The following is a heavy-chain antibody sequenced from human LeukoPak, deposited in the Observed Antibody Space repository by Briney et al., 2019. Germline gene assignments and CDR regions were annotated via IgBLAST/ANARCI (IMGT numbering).Heavy chain of an antibody. Sequence: ASVKVSCKAPGYTFTSYYMHWGRQVPGQGLEWVGIINPSGGSTSYAQKFQGRVTMTRDTSTSTVYMELSSLRSEDTAVYYCARVESNDYGDYGVFWGQGTLVTVSS. CDR3: ARVESNDYGDYGVF. D-gene: IGHD4-17*01. CDR1: GYTFTSYY. J-gene: IGHJ4*02. CDR2: INPSGGST. V-gene: IGHV1-46*03.